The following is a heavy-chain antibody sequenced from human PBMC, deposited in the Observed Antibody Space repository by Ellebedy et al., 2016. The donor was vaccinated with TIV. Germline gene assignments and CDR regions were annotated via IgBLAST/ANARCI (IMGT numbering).Heavy chain of an antibody. CDR3: ASAPNQDFYDY. V-gene: IGHV4-59*01. CDR1: GGSIRPYY. J-gene: IGHJ4*02. CDR2: NYYTGST. Sequence: MPSEILSLTCSVSGGSIRPYYWSWIRQPPGKGLQWIGFNYYTGSTNYNPSLKSRVTISVDTSKNQVSLRLSSVTAADTAVYYCASAPNQDFYDYWGQGTLVTVSS.